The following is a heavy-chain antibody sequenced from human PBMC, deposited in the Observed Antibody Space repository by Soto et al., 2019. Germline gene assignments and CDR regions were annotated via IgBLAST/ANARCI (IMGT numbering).Heavy chain of an antibody. CDR1: GFTFSTHT. Sequence: EVQLLESGGTLVQPGGSLRLSCVASGFTFSTHTMNWVRQAPGKGLEWVSRLTADSDVTSYADSIKGRFTISRDNSKNTLYLQMNSLRAGDTAIYYCAKGLDRASLDFWGQGALVTVSS. CDR3: AKGLDRASLDF. J-gene: IGHJ4*02. CDR2: LTADSDVT. D-gene: IGHD1-1*01. V-gene: IGHV3-23*01.